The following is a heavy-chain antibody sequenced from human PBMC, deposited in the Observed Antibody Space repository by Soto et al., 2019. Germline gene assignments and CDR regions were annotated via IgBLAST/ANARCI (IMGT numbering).Heavy chain of an antibody. CDR1: GFTFSSYW. V-gene: IGHV3-7*03. D-gene: IGHD3-16*01. CDR3: ARGTSHYNYVHVWY. J-gene: IGHJ4*02. Sequence: EVQLVESGGGLVQPGGSLRLSCAASGFTFSSYWMSWVRQAPGKALECVANIKQDGRETYYVDSVKGRFIISRDNANSALYLQMDSLGAEDTAVYYCARGTSHYNYVHVWYWGQGTHVIVSS. CDR2: IKQDGRET.